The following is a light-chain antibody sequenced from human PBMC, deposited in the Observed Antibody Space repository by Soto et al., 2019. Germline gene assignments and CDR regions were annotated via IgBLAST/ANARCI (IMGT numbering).Light chain of an antibody. CDR2: DAS. CDR3: QQYNYWPPQIT. J-gene: IGKJ5*01. Sequence: EIVMTQSPVTLSASPGERATLSCRASQSVSINLAWYQQKPGQAPRLLIYDASTRATGIPARFSGSGSGTEFTLTISSLQSKDFAVYYCQQYNYWPPQITFGQGTRLEIK. CDR1: QSVSIN. V-gene: IGKV3D-15*01.